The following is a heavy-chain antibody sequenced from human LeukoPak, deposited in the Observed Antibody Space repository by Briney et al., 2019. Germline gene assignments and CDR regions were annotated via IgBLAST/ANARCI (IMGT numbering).Heavy chain of an antibody. J-gene: IGHJ6*03. Sequence: ASVKVSCKASGYTFSIYGISWVRQAPGQGLEWMGWISGYNGNTKYAQKFQGRVSMTTDTSTSTAYMELRNLTSNDTAVYYCAREGMVRGVKQSYYSYMDVWGKGTTVTISS. CDR2: ISGYNGNT. CDR3: AREGMVRGVKQSYYSYMDV. V-gene: IGHV1-18*01. D-gene: IGHD3-10*01. CDR1: GYTFSIYG.